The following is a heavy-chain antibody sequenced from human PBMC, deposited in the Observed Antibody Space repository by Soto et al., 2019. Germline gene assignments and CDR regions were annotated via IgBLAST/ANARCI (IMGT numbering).Heavy chain of an antibody. CDR3: ARGELGYCKGGRCHSPFDY. J-gene: IGHJ4*02. Sequence: QVQLVQSGPEMKKPGSSVKVSCNVFGGIFSRHSINWVRLAPGQGLEWVGGIIPIFGKVNYAQKFQDRVTITADESTKTVYMEVTSLKPEDTAVYYCARGELGYCKGGRCHSPFDYWGQGTLVTVS. V-gene: IGHV1-69*01. CDR1: GGIFSRHS. D-gene: IGHD3-10*01. CDR2: IIPIFGKV.